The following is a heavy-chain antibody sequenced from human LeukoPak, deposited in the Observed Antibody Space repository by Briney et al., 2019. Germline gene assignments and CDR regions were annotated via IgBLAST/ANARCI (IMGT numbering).Heavy chain of an antibody. D-gene: IGHD2-2*01. CDR1: GGSISSYY. Sequence: SETLSLTCTVSGGSISSYYWSWIRQPPGKGLEWIGYVYYSGSTNYDPSLKSRVTISVDTSKNQFSLKLSSVTAADTAVYYCARRGYCSSTSCYVFDYWGRGTLVTVSS. CDR3: ARRGYCSSTSCYVFDY. CDR2: VYYSGST. J-gene: IGHJ4*02. V-gene: IGHV4-59*08.